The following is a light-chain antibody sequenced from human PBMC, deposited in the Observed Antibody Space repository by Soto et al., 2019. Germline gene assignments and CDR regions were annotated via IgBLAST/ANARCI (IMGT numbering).Light chain of an antibody. Sequence: EVVLTQSPVTLSLSPGHRATLCFRASQSFRGLLAWYQQKPGQAPRLLIYGSSNRATGIPDRFSGSGSGTEFTLTISSLQSEDFAVYYCQQYNNWPLWTFGQGTKVDIK. CDR1: QSFRGL. V-gene: IGKV3D-15*01. CDR2: GSS. CDR3: QQYNNWPLWT. J-gene: IGKJ1*01.